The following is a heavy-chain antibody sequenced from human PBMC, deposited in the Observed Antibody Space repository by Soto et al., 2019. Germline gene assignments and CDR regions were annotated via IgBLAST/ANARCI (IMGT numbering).Heavy chain of an antibody. CDR3: ARGADIVVVVAAIWFDP. V-gene: IGHV1-46*01. Sequence: ASVKVSCKASGYTFTSYYMHWVRQAPGQGLEWMGIINPSGGSTSYAQKFQGRVTMTRDTSTSTVYMELSSLRSEDTAVYYCARGADIVVVVAAIWFDPWGQGTLVTVSS. CDR2: INPSGGST. J-gene: IGHJ5*02. D-gene: IGHD2-15*01. CDR1: GYTFTSYY.